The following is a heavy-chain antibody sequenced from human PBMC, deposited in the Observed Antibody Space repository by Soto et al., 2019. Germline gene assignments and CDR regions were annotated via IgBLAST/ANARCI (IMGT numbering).Heavy chain of an antibody. J-gene: IGHJ6*04. D-gene: IGHD3-3*01. V-gene: IGHV4-34*11. CDR1: GGSFSGYY. CDR3: PTYRKFFEF. Sequence: SVTLGLTCAVYGGSFSGYYWSWIRQPPGKGLEWIGFIYNSGSTYYSSSLKSRVTISVDRSKNHFFLNLTSVTAADTAVYYCPTYRKFFEFWGKGTKVTVSS. CDR2: IYNSGST.